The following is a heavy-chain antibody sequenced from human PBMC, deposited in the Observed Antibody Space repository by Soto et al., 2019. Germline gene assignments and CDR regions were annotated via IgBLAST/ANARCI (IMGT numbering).Heavy chain of an antibody. D-gene: IGHD2-15*01. CDR1: GYTFTSYY. CDR2: INPSGGST. J-gene: IGHJ5*02. V-gene: IGHV1-46*01. CDR3: AREKNIVVVVAATLLSSANWFDP. Sequence: ASVKVSCKASGYTFTSYYMHWVRQAPGQGLEWMGIINPSGGSTSYAQKFQGRVTMTRDTSTSTVYMELSSLRSEDTAVYYCAREKNIVVVVAATLLSSANWFDPWGQGTLVTVSS.